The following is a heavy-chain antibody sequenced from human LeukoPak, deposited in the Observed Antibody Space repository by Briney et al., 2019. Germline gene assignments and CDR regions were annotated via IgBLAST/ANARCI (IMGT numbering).Heavy chain of an antibody. CDR1: GLTFSNAG. J-gene: IGHJ4*02. Sequence: PGGSLRLSCAASGLTFSNAGMSWVRQAPGKGLEWVGRIKSKTDGGTTDYAAPVKGRFTISRDDSKNTLYLQMNSLKTEDTAVYYCTLGDFWSGYSNFDYWGQGTLVTVSS. V-gene: IGHV3-15*01. D-gene: IGHD3-3*01. CDR2: IKSKTDGGTT. CDR3: TLGDFWSGYSNFDY.